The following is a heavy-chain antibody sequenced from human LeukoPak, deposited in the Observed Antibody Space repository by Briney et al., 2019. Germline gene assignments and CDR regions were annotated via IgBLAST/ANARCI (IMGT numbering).Heavy chain of an antibody. CDR2: IYHSGST. D-gene: IGHD6-19*01. CDR3: ARDLGSSGWYEGY. V-gene: IGHV4-4*02. J-gene: IGHJ4*02. Sequence: NPSGTLSLTCAVSGGSISSSNWWSWVRQPPGKGLEWIGEIYHSGSTNYNPSLKSRVTISVDKSKNLFSLKLSSVTAADTAVYYCARDLGSSGWYEGYWGQGTLVTVSS. CDR1: GGSISSSNW.